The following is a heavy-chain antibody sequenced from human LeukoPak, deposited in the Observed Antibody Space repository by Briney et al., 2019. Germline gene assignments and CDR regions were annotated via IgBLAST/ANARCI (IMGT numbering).Heavy chain of an antibody. Sequence: ASVKVSCKTSGYTFTSYYMHWVRQAPGEGLEWMGIINSSGGSTSYAQKFQGRVTMTRDTSISTAYMELSRLRSDDTAVYYCAREPPRIAVAGTGYWGQGTLVTVSS. J-gene: IGHJ4*02. CDR1: GYTFTSYY. CDR2: INSSGGST. V-gene: IGHV1-46*01. CDR3: AREPPRIAVAGTGY. D-gene: IGHD6-19*01.